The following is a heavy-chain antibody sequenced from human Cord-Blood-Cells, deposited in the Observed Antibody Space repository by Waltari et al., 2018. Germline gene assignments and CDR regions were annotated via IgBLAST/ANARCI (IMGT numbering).Heavy chain of an antibody. CDR3: ARGNSGSYLGAFDI. J-gene: IGHJ3*02. D-gene: IGHD1-26*01. CDR2: IYYSGST. CDR1: GGSISSGGYY. Sequence: QVQLQESGPGLVKPSQTLSLTCTVSGGSISSGGYYWSWIRQHPGKGLEWIGYIYYSGSTYYHPSLKSRVTISVDTSKNQFSLKLSSGTAADTAVYYCARGNSGSYLGAFDIWGQGTMVTVSS. V-gene: IGHV4-31*03.